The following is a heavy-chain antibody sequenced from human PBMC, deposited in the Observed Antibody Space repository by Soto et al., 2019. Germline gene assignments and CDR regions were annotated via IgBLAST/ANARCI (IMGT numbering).Heavy chain of an antibody. J-gene: IGHJ5*02. CDR2: ISTSGGTT. D-gene: IGHD6-13*01. CDR3: ARDLGSWYGRFDP. Sequence: LRLSCAASGFIFSNYAMSWVRQAPGKGLEWVSVISTSGGTTLYADTVKGRFTISRDNPKNTLYLQMNSLRADDTAVYYCARDLGSWYGRFDPWGQGTLVTVSS. CDR1: GFIFSNYA. V-gene: IGHV3-23*01.